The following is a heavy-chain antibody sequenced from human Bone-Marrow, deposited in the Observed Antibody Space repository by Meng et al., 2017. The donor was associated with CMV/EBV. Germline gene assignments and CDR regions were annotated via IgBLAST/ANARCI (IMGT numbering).Heavy chain of an antibody. V-gene: IGHV1-69*04. CDR2: IIPILGIA. D-gene: IGHD5-18*01. Sequence: SVKVSCKASGGTFSSYTISWVRQAPGQGLEWMGRIIPILGIANYAQKFQGRVTITADKSTSTAYMELSSLRSEDTAVYYCAREGGGYSYGTPYYYYGMDVWGPGTTVTGYS. CDR3: AREGGGYSYGTPYYYYGMDV. CDR1: GGTFSSYT. J-gene: IGHJ6*01.